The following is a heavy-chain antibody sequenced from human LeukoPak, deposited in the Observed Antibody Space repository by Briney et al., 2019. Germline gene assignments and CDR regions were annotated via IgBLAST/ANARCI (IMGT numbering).Heavy chain of an antibody. Sequence: LRASVKVSCKASGYTFTSYDINWVRQATGQGLEWMGWMNPNSGNTGYAQKFQGRVTMTRNTSISTAYMELSSLRSEDTAVYYCATLKAAAVTTPFDYWGQGTLVTVSS. D-gene: IGHD6-13*01. V-gene: IGHV1-8*01. CDR1: GYTFTSYD. J-gene: IGHJ4*02. CDR2: MNPNSGNT. CDR3: ATLKAAAVTTPFDY.